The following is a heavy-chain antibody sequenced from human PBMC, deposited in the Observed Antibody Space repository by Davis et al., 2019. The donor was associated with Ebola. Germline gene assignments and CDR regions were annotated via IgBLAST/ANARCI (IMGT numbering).Heavy chain of an antibody. V-gene: IGHV3-7*03. D-gene: IGHD3-10*01. Sequence: GGSLRLSCAASGFTFSSYWMSWVRQAPGKGLEWVANIKQDGSAKYYVDSVKGRFTISRDNAKNSLYLQMNSLRAEDTAVYYCARETTSFGELFYYYYGMDVWGQGTTVTVSS. J-gene: IGHJ6*02. CDR2: IKQDGSAK. CDR1: GFTFSSYW. CDR3: ARETTSFGELFYYYYGMDV.